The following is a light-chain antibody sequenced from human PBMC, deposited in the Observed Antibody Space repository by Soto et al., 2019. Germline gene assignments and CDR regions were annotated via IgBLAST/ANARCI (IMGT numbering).Light chain of an antibody. J-gene: IGLJ2*01. Sequence: QSALTQPASVSGSPGQSITISCTGTSSDVGDYKYVSWYQHHPGKAPKLMIYEVNNRPSGVSNRFSGSKSGNMASLTISGLQADDEADYYCSSYASSTTVIFGGGTKLTVL. V-gene: IGLV2-14*01. CDR2: EVN. CDR3: SSYASSTTVI. CDR1: SSDVGDYKY.